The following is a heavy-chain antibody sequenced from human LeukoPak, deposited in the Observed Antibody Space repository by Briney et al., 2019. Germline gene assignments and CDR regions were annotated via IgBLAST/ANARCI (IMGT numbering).Heavy chain of an antibody. J-gene: IGHJ4*02. Sequence: GGSLRLSCAASGFTFSSFAMSWIRQAPGKGLEWVSSIDKIGVGTYYADAVKGRFTISRDNSKSTLYLQMNNLRAEDTAVYYCAKDRHAPGRYCSSTTCFPFDLWGQGTLVTVSS. D-gene: IGHD2-2*01. CDR2: IDKIGVGT. CDR3: AKDRHAPGRYCSSTTCFPFDL. V-gene: IGHV3-23*01. CDR1: GFTFSSFA.